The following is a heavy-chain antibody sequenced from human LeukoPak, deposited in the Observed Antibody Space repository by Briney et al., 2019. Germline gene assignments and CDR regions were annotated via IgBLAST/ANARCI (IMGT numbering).Heavy chain of an antibody. J-gene: IGHJ4*02. CDR1: GFTFSSYS. Sequence: GALRLSCAASGFTFSSYSMNWVRQAPGKGLEWVSYISSSSSIIYYADSVKGRFTISRDNAKNSLYLQMNSLRAEDTAVYYCASGSGRGYSFGFGYWGQGTLVTVSS. CDR3: ASGSGRGYSFGFGY. CDR2: ISSSSSII. D-gene: IGHD5-18*01. V-gene: IGHV3-48*01.